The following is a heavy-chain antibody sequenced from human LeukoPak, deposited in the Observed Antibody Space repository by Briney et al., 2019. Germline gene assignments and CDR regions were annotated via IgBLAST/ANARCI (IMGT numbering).Heavy chain of an antibody. V-gene: IGHV3-30*02. J-gene: IGHJ3*02. CDR1: GFTFSSYG. CDR3: AKGGLGLWDAFDI. CDR2: IWYGGSNK. Sequence: GGSLRLSCAASGFTFSSYGMHWVRQAPGKGLEWVAVIWYGGSNKYYADSVKGRFTISRDNSKNTLYLQMNSLRAEDTAVYYCAKGGLGLWDAFDIWGQGTMVAVSS. D-gene: IGHD3-10*01.